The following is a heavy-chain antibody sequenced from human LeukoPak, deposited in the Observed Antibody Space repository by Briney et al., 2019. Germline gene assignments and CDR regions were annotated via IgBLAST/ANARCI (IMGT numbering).Heavy chain of an antibody. CDR1: GGSITTSSYY. J-gene: IGHJ2*01. Sequence: SETLSLTCTVSGGSITTSSYYWGWIRQPPGKGLEWIGITYYSGSTYYNPSLKGRVAISVDTSKNQFSLKLSSVTAADTAVYYCARAFRARYFDLWGRGTLVTVSS. V-gene: IGHV4-39*01. CDR2: TYYSGST. CDR3: ARAFRARYFDL. D-gene: IGHD2/OR15-2a*01.